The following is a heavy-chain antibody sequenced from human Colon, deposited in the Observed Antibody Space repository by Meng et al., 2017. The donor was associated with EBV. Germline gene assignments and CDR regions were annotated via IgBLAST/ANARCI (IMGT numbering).Heavy chain of an antibody. CDR3: ARVSSGWDYFDY. CDR2: IYYSGTT. Sequence: VSLPGSCPRLLNPSPTLAPTCTVSVGSVSSGCYYLTWLRQHPVKGLEWFWHIYYSGTTFYNPSLKRRVIISIDTSKNQFSLNLRSVTAADTAVYYCARVSSGWDYFDYWGKGTLVTVSS. J-gene: IGHJ4*02. V-gene: IGHV4-31*03. D-gene: IGHD6-19*01. CDR1: VGSVSSGCYY.